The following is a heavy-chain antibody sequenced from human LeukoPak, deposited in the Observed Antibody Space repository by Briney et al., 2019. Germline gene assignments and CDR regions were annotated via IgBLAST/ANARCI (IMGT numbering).Heavy chain of an antibody. CDR3: ARDGKAYDY. D-gene: IGHD1-26*01. Sequence: GASVKVSCKASGYTFISHFMHWVRQAPGQGLEWMGIINPSGGSTSYAQKFQGRVTMTRDTSTSTVYMELSSLRSEDTAVYYCARDGKAYDYWGQGTLVTVSS. CDR2: INPSGGST. J-gene: IGHJ4*02. CDR1: GYTFISHF. V-gene: IGHV1-46*01.